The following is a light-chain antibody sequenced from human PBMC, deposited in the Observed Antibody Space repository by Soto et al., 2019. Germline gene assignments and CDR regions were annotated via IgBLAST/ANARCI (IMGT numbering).Light chain of an antibody. V-gene: IGKV3-15*01. CDR3: QQYNNWLYT. CDR2: GAS. J-gene: IGKJ2*01. CDR1: QSVSSN. Sequence: EILMTPSPTTLSVSPGERATLSCRASQSVSSNLAWYQQKPGQAPRLLIYGASTRATGIPARFSGSGSGTEFTLTISSLQSEDFAVYYCQQYNNWLYTFGQGTKLEIK.